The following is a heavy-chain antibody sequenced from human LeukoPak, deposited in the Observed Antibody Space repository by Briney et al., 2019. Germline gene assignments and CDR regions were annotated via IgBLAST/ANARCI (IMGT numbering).Heavy chain of an antibody. D-gene: IGHD3-16*01. J-gene: IGHJ4*02. CDR3: ARDRYALGY. CDR2: IFYSGST. V-gene: IGHV4-39*07. CDR1: GGSISSSSYY. Sequence: SETLSLTCTVSGGSISSSSYYWGWMRQPPGKGLEWIGSIFYSGSTYYNPSLKSRVTISVDTSKNQFSLKLSSVTAADTAVYFCARDRYALGYWGQGTLVTVSS.